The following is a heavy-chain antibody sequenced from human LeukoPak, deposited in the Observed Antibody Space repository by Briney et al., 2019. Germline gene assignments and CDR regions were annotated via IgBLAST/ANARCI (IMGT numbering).Heavy chain of an antibody. D-gene: IGHD3-22*01. CDR3: ARDSHIYYYDSSGYSLQGYYYYGMDV. J-gene: IGHJ6*02. Sequence: GRSLRLSCAASGFTFSSYGMHWVRQAPGKGLEWVAVIWYDGSNKYYADSVKGRFTISRDNSKNTLYLQMNSLRAEDTAVYYCARDSHIYYYDSSGYSLQGYYYYGMDVWGQGTTVTVSS. CDR2: IWYDGSNK. V-gene: IGHV3-33*01. CDR1: GFTFSSYG.